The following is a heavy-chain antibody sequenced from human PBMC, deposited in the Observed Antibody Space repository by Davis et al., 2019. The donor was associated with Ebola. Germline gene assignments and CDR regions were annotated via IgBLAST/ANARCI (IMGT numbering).Heavy chain of an antibody. CDR2: ISSDSDYI. J-gene: IGHJ4*02. CDR3: ARGSGWYTDYYFDS. V-gene: IGHV3-21*01. D-gene: IGHD6-19*01. CDR1: GFTFSTYY. Sequence: GESLKISCAASGFTFSTYYITWVRQAPGKGLEWVSSISSDSDYIYYADSVKGRFTISRDNSKNTLFLQMNSLRPEDTAVYFCARGSGWYTDYYFDSWGQGTLVTVSS.